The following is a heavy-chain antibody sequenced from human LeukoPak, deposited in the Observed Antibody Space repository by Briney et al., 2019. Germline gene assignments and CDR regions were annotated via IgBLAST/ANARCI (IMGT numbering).Heavy chain of an antibody. D-gene: IGHD5-12*01. V-gene: IGHV3-9*03. Sequence: GRSLRLSCAASGFTFDDYAMHWVRQAPGKGLEWVSGISWNSGSIGYADSVKGRFTISRHNAKNSLYLQMNSLRAEDMALYYCAKGMYSGYDLGDYYFDYWGQGTLVTVSS. CDR2: ISWNSGSI. J-gene: IGHJ4*02. CDR3: AKGMYSGYDLGDYYFDY. CDR1: GFTFDDYA.